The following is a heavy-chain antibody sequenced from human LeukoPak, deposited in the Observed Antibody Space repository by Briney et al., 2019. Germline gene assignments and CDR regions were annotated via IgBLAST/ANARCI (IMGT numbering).Heavy chain of an antibody. D-gene: IGHD2-2*01. J-gene: IGHJ4*02. CDR3: ARHTEFVPAALHNFDY. Sequence: NPSETLSLTCTVSSGSISSARHYWGWIRQPPGKGLEWIGSIYFTGTTYYNPSLRSRVTMSVDTSKNQFTLNLSSVTAADTAVYFCARHTEFVPAALHNFDYWGQGTLVTVSS. CDR2: IYFTGTT. V-gene: IGHV4-39*01. CDR1: SGSISSARHY.